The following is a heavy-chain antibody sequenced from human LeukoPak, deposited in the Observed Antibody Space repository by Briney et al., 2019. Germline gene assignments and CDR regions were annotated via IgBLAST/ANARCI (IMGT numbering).Heavy chain of an antibody. CDR3: ARDPDYYASSGSFDL. CDR2: ISYDGSNK. D-gene: IGHD3-22*01. J-gene: IGHJ2*01. Sequence: GGSLRLSCAVSGFTFSSYAMHWVRQAPGKGLEWVAVISYDGSNKYYADSVKGRFTISRDNSKNTLYLQMNSLRAEDTAIYYCARDPDYYASSGSFDLWGRGTLVTVSS. V-gene: IGHV3-30-3*01. CDR1: GFTFSSYA.